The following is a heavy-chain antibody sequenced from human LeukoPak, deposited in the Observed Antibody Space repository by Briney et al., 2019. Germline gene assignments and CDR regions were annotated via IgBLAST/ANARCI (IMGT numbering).Heavy chain of an antibody. J-gene: IGHJ4*02. CDR2: INSKGGGETT. CDR3: TTDLGLTMIRGVIVY. CDR1: GFTFTNAW. V-gene: IGHV3-15*01. D-gene: IGHD3-10*01. Sequence: GGSLRLSCAASGFTFTNAWMTWVRQAPGKGLEWVGRINSKGGGETTDYTAPVKGRLTMSRDDSKATLYLQMTSLAAEDTAVYYCTTDLGLTMIRGVIVYWGQGALVTVSS.